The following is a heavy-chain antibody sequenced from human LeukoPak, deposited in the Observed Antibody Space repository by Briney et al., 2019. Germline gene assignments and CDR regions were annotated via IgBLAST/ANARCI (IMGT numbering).Heavy chain of an antibody. D-gene: IGHD3-9*01. J-gene: IGHJ5*02. CDR1: GYTFTSYY. Sequence: ASVKVSCKASGYTFTSYYMHWVRQAPGQGLEWMGIINPSGGSTSYAQKFQGRVTMTRDTSTSTVYMELSSLRSEDTAVYYCARGSRLSRYFDWLSKAFDPWGRGTLVTVSS. V-gene: IGHV1-46*01. CDR3: ARGSRLSRYFDWLSKAFDP. CDR2: INPSGGST.